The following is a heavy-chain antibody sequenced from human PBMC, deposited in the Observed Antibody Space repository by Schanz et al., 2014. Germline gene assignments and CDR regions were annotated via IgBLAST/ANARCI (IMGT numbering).Heavy chain of an antibody. Sequence: EVQLLESGGGLVQPGGSLRLSCAASGFTFSTSAMSWVRQVPGKGLEWVSAILGLASTTYYADSVKGRFTISRDSSKNTLYLQMNSLRPEDTAIYYCAKNQYDDVDLSSFYFDFWGQGTLVTVSS. CDR2: ILGLASTT. CDR3: AKNQYDDVDLSSFYFDF. D-gene: IGHD3-10*02. CDR1: GFTFSTSA. J-gene: IGHJ4*02. V-gene: IGHV3-23*01.